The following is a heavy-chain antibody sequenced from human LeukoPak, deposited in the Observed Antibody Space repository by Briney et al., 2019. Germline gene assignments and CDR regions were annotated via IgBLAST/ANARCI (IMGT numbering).Heavy chain of an antibody. D-gene: IGHD3-22*01. Sequence: ASVKVSCKASGYTFTSYYMHWVRQAPGQGLEWMGIINPSGGSTSYAQKFQGRVTMTRDTSTSTVYMELSSLRSEDTAVYYCARMYYYDSSGYQDWFDPWGQGTLVTVSS. CDR3: ARMYYYDSSGYQDWFDP. CDR2: INPSGGST. J-gene: IGHJ5*02. CDR1: GYTFTSYY. V-gene: IGHV1-46*01.